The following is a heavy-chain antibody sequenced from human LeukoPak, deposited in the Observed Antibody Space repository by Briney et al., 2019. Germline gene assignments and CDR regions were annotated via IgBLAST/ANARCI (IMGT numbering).Heavy chain of an antibody. CDR2: ISAYNGYT. Sequence: ASVKVSCKASDYTFISYGINWVRQAPGQGLEWMGWISAYNGYTDYAQKLQGRVTMTTDTSTSTAYMELRSLRSDDTAVYYCARAPYSSSSWIGYWGQGTLVTVSS. J-gene: IGHJ4*02. V-gene: IGHV1-18*01. CDR1: DYTFISYG. CDR3: ARAPYSSSSWIGY. D-gene: IGHD6-6*01.